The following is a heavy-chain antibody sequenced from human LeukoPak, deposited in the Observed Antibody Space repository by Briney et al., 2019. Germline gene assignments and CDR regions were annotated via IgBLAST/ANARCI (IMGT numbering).Heavy chain of an antibody. CDR2: ISAYNGNT. CDR3: ARVAGYYYYYYMDV. CDR1: GYTFTSYG. V-gene: IGHV1-18*01. Sequence: ASVKVSCKASGYTFTSYGISWVRQAPGQGLEWMGWISAYNGNTNYAQKLQGRVTMTTDTSTSTAYMELRSLRSDDTAVYYCARVAGYYYYYYMDVWGKGTTVTVSS. J-gene: IGHJ6*03.